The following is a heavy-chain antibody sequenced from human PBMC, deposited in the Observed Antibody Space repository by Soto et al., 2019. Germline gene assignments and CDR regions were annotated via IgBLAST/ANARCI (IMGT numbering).Heavy chain of an antibody. D-gene: IGHD3-3*01. Sequence: QVQLVQSGAEVKKPGSSVKVSCKTSGGTFSSYAVSWVRQAPGQGLEWMGGIIPILETANYAQKFQGKVTITADESTSTAYMDLSSLRSEDTAVYFCAVGGRSSWVYYYWGQGTLVTVSA. J-gene: IGHJ4*02. CDR1: GGTFSSYA. CDR2: IIPILETA. V-gene: IGHV1-69*01. CDR3: AVGGRSSWVYYY.